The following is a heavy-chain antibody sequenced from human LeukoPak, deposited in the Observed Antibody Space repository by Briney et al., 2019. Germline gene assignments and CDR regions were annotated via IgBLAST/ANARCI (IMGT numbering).Heavy chain of an antibody. CDR2: MYHSGDT. J-gene: IGHJ6*04. D-gene: IGHD2-15*01. CDR1: GGSITNFY. Sequence: SETLSLTCSVSGGSITNFYWSWIRQPPGKGLEWIGHMYHSGDTACSPSLKSRVSVSIDTSKNHFSLNLTSVTAADTGVYYCPRDIGYSYGWDYYYGMDVWGAGVAGSVSS. CDR3: PRDIGYSYGWDYYYGMDV. V-gene: IGHV4-59*01.